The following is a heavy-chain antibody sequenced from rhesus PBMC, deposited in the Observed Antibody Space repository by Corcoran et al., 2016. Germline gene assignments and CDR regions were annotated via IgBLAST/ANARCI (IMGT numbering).Heavy chain of an antibody. Sequence: QLQLQESGPGLVKPSETLSLTCAVSGGSISSNYWSWIRQPPGKGLEWIGYIYGSSTSTNYNPSLKSRVTISKDTSKNQFSLKLSSVTAADTAVYYCAKSRGYSYSFAFDFWGQGLRVTVSS. V-gene: IGHV4S10*01. J-gene: IGHJ3*01. CDR1: GGSISSNY. CDR3: AKSRGYSYSFAFDF. D-gene: IGHD5-12*01. CDR2: IYGSSTST.